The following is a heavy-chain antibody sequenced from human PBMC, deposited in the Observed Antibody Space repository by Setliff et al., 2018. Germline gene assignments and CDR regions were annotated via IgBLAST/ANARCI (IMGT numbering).Heavy chain of an antibody. CDR3: VREYSGGGLM. Sequence: ASVKVSCKASGYTFTIYGFSWVRQAPGQGLEWMGWISAYNGNTNYGQKYQGRVTMTTDTSTNTVYMELRSLRSDDTAVFFCVREYSGGGLMWGQGTMVTVSS. D-gene: IGHD6-19*01. V-gene: IGHV1-18*01. CDR2: ISAYNGNT. CDR1: GYTFTIYG. J-gene: IGHJ3*01.